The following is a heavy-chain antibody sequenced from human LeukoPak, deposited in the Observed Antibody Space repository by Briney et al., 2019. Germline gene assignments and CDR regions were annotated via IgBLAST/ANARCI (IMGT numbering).Heavy chain of an antibody. Sequence: PGGSLRLSCAASGFTFSRHAMSWVRQAPGQGLEWVAVISYDGSNKYSADSVKGRFTISRDNSENTVYLQMNSLRAEDTAVYYCARDAQDYFDSSASFDYWGQGTLVTVSS. D-gene: IGHD3-22*01. J-gene: IGHJ4*02. CDR2: ISYDGSNK. CDR3: ARDAQDYFDSSASFDY. V-gene: IGHV3-30*04. CDR1: GFTFSRHA.